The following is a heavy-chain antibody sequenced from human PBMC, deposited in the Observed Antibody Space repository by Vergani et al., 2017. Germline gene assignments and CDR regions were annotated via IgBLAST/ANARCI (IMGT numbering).Heavy chain of an antibody. V-gene: IGHV1-69*01. J-gene: IGHJ4*02. Sequence: QVQLVQSGAEVKKPGSSVKVSCKASGGTFSSYAISWVRQAPGQGLEWMGGFIPISGTANYAQKFQGRVTITADESTSTAYMELSSLRYEDTAVYYCARASPPLNYYGSSGYFPGEAGGIDYWGQGTLVTVSS. CDR2: FIPISGTA. CDR1: GGTFSSYA. CDR3: ARASPPLNYYGSSGYFPGEAGGIDY. D-gene: IGHD3-22*01.